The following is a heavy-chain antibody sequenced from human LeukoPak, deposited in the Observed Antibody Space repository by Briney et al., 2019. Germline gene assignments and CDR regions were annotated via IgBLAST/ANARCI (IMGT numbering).Heavy chain of an antibody. V-gene: IGHV1-2*02. CDR1: GYTFTDYY. Sequence: ASVKVSCKASGYTFTDYYMHWVRQAPGQGLEWMGWMNPNSGATNYARKFQGRVTMTRDTSISTAYMDLSRLRSEDTGVYYCARDHRNWYFDLWGRGTLVTVSS. CDR3: ARDHRNWYFDL. CDR2: MNPNSGAT. J-gene: IGHJ2*01.